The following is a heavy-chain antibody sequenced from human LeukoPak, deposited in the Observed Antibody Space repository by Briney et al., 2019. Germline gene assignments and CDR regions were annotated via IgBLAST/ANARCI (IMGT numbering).Heavy chain of an antibody. Sequence: EASVNVSCTASGGTFSSYAISWVRQAPGQGLEWMGGIIPIFGTANYAQKFQGRVTITADESTSTAYMELSSLRSEDTAVYYCARVKDGYNCLDYWGQGTLVTVSS. J-gene: IGHJ4*02. D-gene: IGHD5-24*01. CDR3: ARVKDGYNCLDY. CDR1: GGTFSSYA. CDR2: IIPIFGTA. V-gene: IGHV1-69*13.